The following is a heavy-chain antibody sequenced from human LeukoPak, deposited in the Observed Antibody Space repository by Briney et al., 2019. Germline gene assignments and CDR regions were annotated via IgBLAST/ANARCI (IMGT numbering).Heavy chain of an antibody. CDR3: AKDSNPYGSGSYDD. D-gene: IGHD3-10*01. CDR2: ISWNSGSI. Sequence: GGSLRLSCAASGFTFDDYAMHWVRQAPGKGLEWVSGISWNSGSIGYADSVKGRFTISRDNAKNSLYLQMNSLRAEDTALYYCAKDSNPYGSGSYDDWGQGTLVTVSS. J-gene: IGHJ4*02. V-gene: IGHV3-9*01. CDR1: GFTFDDYA.